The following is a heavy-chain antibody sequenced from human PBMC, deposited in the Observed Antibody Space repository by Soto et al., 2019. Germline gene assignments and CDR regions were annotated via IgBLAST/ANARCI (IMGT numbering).Heavy chain of an antibody. Sequence: SETLSLTCTVSGGSISSSSYYWGWIRQPPGKGLEWIGSIYYSGSTYYNPSLKSRVTILVDRSKNQFSLKMSSVTAADTALYYCARFTVAGTGYYDYWGRGILVTVSS. D-gene: IGHD6-19*01. CDR3: ARFTVAGTGYYDY. CDR1: GGSISSSSYY. CDR2: IYYSGST. V-gene: IGHV4-39*01. J-gene: IGHJ4*02.